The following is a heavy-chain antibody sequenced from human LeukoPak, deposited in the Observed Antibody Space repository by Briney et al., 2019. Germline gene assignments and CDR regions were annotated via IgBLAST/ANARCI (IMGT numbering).Heavy chain of an antibody. V-gene: IGHV3-30*18. J-gene: IGHJ4*02. CDR3: AKENILTFGGVIDPGYDS. D-gene: IGHD3-16*02. Sequence: GGSLRLSCAASGFTVSSNYMSWVRQAPGKGLEWVAVISYDGSNKYYADSVKGRFTISRDNSKNTLYLQMNSLRAEDTALYYCAKENILTFGGVIDPGYDSWGQGTLVTVSS. CDR2: ISYDGSNK. CDR1: GFTVSSNY.